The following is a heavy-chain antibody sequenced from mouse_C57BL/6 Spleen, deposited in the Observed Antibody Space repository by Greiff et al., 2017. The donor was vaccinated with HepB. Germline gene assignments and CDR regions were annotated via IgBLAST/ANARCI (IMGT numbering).Heavy chain of an antibody. Sequence: QVQLQQSGPELVKPGASVKLSCKASGYTFTSYDINWVKQRPGQGLEWIGWISPRDGSTKYNEKFKGKATLTVDTSSSTAYMELHSLTSEDSAVYFCARQDYGSKDWYFDVWGTGTTVTVSS. J-gene: IGHJ1*03. CDR2: ISPRDGST. CDR1: GYTFTSYD. CDR3: ARQDYGSKDWYFDV. V-gene: IGHV1-85*01. D-gene: IGHD1-1*01.